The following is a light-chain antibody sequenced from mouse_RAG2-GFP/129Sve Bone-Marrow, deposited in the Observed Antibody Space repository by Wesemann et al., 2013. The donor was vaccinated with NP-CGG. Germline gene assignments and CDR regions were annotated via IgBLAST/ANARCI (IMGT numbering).Light chain of an antibody. CDR1: QSLLNSGNQKNY. J-gene: IGKJ1*01. CDR2: WAS. CDR3: HQYLSSRT. V-gene: IGKV8-27*01. Sequence: IVMTQSPSSLSVSAGEKVTMSCKSSQSLLNSGNQKNYLAWYQQKPGQSPKLLIYWASTRESGVPDRFTGSGSGTDFTLTISSVQAEDLAVYYCHQYLSSRTFGGGTKLEIK.